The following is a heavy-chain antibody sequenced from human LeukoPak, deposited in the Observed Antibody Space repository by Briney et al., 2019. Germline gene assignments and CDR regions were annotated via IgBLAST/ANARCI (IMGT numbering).Heavy chain of an antibody. CDR2: INHSGST. D-gene: IGHD3-10*01. CDR1: GGSFSGYY. Sequence: ASESLSLTCAVYGGSFSGYYWSWIRQPPGKGLEWIGEINHSGSTNYNPSLKSRVTISVATSTNQFSLKLSSVTAADTAVYYCARLGVRGVIIDYWGQGTLVTVSS. V-gene: IGHV4-34*01. J-gene: IGHJ4*02. CDR3: ARLGVRGVIIDY.